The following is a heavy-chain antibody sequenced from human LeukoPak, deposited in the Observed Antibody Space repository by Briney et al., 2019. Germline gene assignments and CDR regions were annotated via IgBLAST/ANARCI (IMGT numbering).Heavy chain of an antibody. D-gene: IGHD4-11*01. J-gene: IGHJ3*02. CDR3: AREDYNAFDI. CDR2: ISSSSSYI. Sequence: GGSPRLSCAASGFTFSSYSMNWVRQAPGKGLEWVSSISSSSSYIYYADSVKGRFTISRDNAKNSLCLQMNSLRAEDTAVYYCAREDYNAFDIWGQGTMVTVSS. V-gene: IGHV3-21*01. CDR1: GFTFSSYS.